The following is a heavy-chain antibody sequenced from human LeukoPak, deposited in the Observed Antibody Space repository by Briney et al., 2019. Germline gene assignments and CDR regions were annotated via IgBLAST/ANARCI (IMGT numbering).Heavy chain of an antibody. CDR2: IYYSGST. CDR1: GGSFSGYY. V-gene: IGHV4-34*01. J-gene: IGHJ5*02. D-gene: IGHD3-3*01. CDR3: ARWSGFLYNWFDP. Sequence: PSETLSLTCAVYGGSFSGYYWSWIRQPPGKGLEWIGSIYYSGSTHYNPSLKSRVTISVDTSNNQFSLKLSSVTAADTAVYYCARWSGFLYNWFDPWGQGTLVTVSS.